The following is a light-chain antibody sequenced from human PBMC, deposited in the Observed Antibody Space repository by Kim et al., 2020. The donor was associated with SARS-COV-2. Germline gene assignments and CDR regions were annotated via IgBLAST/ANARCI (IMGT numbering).Light chain of an antibody. CDR2: DVS. J-gene: IGLJ3*02. V-gene: IGLV2-14*03. CDR3: ISYRTSSTWV. Sequence: GQSITISCIGTSSDIGDYDYGSWYQQHPGKAPKLIISDVSKRPSGVSNRFSGSKSGSTASLTISGLQAEDEGDYYCISYRTSSTWVFGGGTQLTVL. CDR1: SSDIGDYDY.